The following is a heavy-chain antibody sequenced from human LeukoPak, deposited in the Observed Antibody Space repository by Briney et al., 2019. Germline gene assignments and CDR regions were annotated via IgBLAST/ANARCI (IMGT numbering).Heavy chain of an antibody. J-gene: IGHJ6*02. CDR1: GFTFSSYA. CDR3: ARDTDRGYGMDV. D-gene: IGHD4-11*01. CDR2: ISYDGSNK. Sequence: GGSLRLSCAASGFTFSSYAMHWVRQAPAKGLEWVAVISYDGSNKYYADSVRGRFTISRDNSKNTLYLQMNSLRAEDTAVYYCARDTDRGYGMDVWGQETTVTVSS. V-gene: IGHV3-30-3*01.